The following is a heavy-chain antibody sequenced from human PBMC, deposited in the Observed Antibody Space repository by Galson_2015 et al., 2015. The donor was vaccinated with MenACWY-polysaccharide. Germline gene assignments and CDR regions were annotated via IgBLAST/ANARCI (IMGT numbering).Heavy chain of an antibody. V-gene: IGHV3-23*01. CDR3: AEDLGWGSEYNYGPLGLY. Sequence: SLRLSCAAPGATFSSYAFSWVRQAPGKGLEWVATISGSGRSTFYADSVQGRFILSRDNPKYTLQLQMNSLRAEDTAVYYCAEDLGWGSEYNYGPLGLYWGQGTLVTVSS. CDR2: ISGSGRST. CDR1: GATFSSYA. D-gene: IGHD5-18*01. J-gene: IGHJ4*01.